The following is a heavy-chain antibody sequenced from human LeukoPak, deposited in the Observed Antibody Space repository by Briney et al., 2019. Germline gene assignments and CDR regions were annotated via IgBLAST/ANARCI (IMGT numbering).Heavy chain of an antibody. V-gene: IGHV3-23*01. CDR2: ISGSGGST. Sequence: GWSLRLSCAASGFTFSSYAMSWVRQAPGKGLEWVSAISGSGGSTYYADSVKGRFTISRDNSKNTLYLQMNSLRAKDTAVYYCARGRYYYDSSGYSNAFDIWGQGTMVTVSS. CDR1: GFTFSSYA. J-gene: IGHJ3*02. CDR3: ARGRYYYDSSGYSNAFDI. D-gene: IGHD3-22*01.